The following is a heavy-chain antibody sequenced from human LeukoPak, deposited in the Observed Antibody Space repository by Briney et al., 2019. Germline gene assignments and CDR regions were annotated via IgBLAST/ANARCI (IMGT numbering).Heavy chain of an antibody. CDR3: ARDRVGFGEPYRFDP. Sequence: ASVKVSCKASGYTFTSYGISWVRQAPGQGLEWMGWISAYNGNTNYAQKLQGRVTMTTDTSTSTAYMELGSLRSDDTAVYYCARDRVGFGEPYRFDPWGQGTLVTVSS. V-gene: IGHV1-18*01. CDR1: GYTFTSYG. CDR2: ISAYNGNT. D-gene: IGHD3-10*01. J-gene: IGHJ5*02.